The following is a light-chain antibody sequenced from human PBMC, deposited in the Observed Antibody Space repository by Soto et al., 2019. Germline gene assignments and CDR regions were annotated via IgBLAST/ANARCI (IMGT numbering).Light chain of an antibody. V-gene: IGLV2-14*03. CDR2: DVS. J-gene: IGLJ2*01. CDR1: SSDVGAHKY. Sequence: QSALTQPASVSGSPGQSITISCTGSSSDVGAHKYVSWYQQHTGKAPKVISHDVSNRPSGVSSRFSGSKSGNTASLTSSGRQPEDEAHYYCCSYTTNSKFVFGGGTKLTVL. CDR3: CSYTTNSKFV.